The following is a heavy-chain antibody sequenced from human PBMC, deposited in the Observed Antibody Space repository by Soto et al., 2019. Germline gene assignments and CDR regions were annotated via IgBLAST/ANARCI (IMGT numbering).Heavy chain of an antibody. CDR1: GYSFTSYW. V-gene: IGHV5-10-1*01. D-gene: IGHD1-1*01. CDR2: IDPSDSYT. J-gene: IGHJ6*02. Sequence: PGESLKISCKCSGYSFTSYWISWVRQMPGKGLEWMGRIDPSDSYTNYSPSFQGHVTISADKSISTAYLQWSSLKASDTAMYYCASLQLGRDGAQNEYYYYGMDVWGQGTTVTVSS. CDR3: ASLQLGRDGAQNEYYYYGMDV.